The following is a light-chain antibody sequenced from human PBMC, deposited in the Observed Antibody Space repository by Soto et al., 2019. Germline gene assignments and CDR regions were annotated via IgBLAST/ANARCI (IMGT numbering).Light chain of an antibody. CDR1: QSISSW. CDR2: DAS. V-gene: IGKV1-5*01. Sequence: GDRVTITCRASQSISSWLAWYQQKPGKAPKLLFYDASSLESGVPSRFSGSGSGTEFTLTISSLQPDDFATYYCQQYNSYSWTFGQGTKVDIK. CDR3: QQYNSYSWT. J-gene: IGKJ1*01.